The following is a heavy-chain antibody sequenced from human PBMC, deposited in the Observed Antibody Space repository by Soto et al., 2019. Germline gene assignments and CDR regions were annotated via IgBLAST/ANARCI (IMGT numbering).Heavy chain of an antibody. CDR3: ARRHYYDSSGYADALDI. Sequence: QVHLQESGPGLVEPSQTLSLTCTVSGDSISSGDYYWSWIRQSPVKGLEWIGYTYHSGRTYYKPSLKSRVTISADTSKNQFSLKLSSVTAADTAVYYCARRHYYDSSGYADALDIWGQGTSVTVSS. V-gene: IGHV4-30-4*01. D-gene: IGHD3-22*01. J-gene: IGHJ3*02. CDR1: GDSISSGDYY. CDR2: TYHSGRT.